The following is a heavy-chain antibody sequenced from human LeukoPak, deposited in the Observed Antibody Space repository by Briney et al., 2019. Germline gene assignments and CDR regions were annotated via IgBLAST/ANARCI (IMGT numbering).Heavy chain of an antibody. V-gene: IGHV3-7*02. D-gene: IGHD1-1*01. J-gene: IGHJ5*02. CDR1: GFCFSSNW. Sequence: EGPQRLSCAAPGFCFSSNWLCWVRQPPGTALECVSTLKRDGSQKYYLDFVKGRFTISRDNAKNSLYLQMNSLRVEDTAVYYCARLGLEVGGPNWFDPWGQGTLVTVSS. CDR2: LKRDGSQK. CDR3: ARLGLEVGGPNWFDP.